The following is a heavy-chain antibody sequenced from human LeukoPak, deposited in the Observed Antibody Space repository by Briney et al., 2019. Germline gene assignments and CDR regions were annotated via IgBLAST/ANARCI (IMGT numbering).Heavy chain of an antibody. Sequence: ASVKVSCKASGYTFTGYYMHWVRQAPGQGLEWMGWINPNSGSTNYAQKFQGRVTMTRDTSISTAYMELSRLRSDDTAVYYCARGSWITMIVVVITSDFDYWGQGTLVTVSS. CDR3: ARGSWITMIVVVITSDFDY. CDR2: INPNSGST. CDR1: GYTFTGYY. D-gene: IGHD3-22*01. J-gene: IGHJ4*02. V-gene: IGHV1-2*02.